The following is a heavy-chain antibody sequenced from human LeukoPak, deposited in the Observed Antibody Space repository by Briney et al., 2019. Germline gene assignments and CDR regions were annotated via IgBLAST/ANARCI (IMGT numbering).Heavy chain of an antibody. V-gene: IGHV1-46*01. CDR2: INPSGGST. CDR3: ARARGDCPFGY. CDR1: GYTFTSYY. D-gene: IGHD2-21*02. J-gene: IGHJ4*02. Sequence: ASVKVSCKASGYTFTSYYMHWVRQAPGQGLEWMGIINPSGGSTSYAQKFQGRVTMTRDTSTSTVYMELSSLRSEDTAVYCCARARGDCPFGYWGQGTLVTVSS.